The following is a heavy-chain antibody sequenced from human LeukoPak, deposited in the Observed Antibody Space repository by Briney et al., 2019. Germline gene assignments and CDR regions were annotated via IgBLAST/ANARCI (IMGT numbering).Heavy chain of an antibody. Sequence: SETLSLTCTVSGGSISSHYWSWIRQPPGKGLEWIGCIYYSGSTNYNPSLKSRVTISVDTSKNQFSLKLSSVTAADTAVYYCARAPIGAMGWFDPWGQGTLVTVSS. D-gene: IGHD1-26*01. CDR1: GGSISSHY. CDR2: IYYSGST. V-gene: IGHV4-59*11. CDR3: ARAPIGAMGWFDP. J-gene: IGHJ5*02.